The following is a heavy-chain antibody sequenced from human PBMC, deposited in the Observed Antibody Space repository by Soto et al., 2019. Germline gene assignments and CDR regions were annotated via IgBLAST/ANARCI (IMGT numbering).Heavy chain of an antibody. D-gene: IGHD3-3*01. J-gene: IGHJ4*02. Sequence: QVQLVQSGAEVKKPGASVKVSCKASGYTFTSYGISWVRQAPGQGLEWMGWISAYNGNTNYAQKLQGRVTMTTDTXTXXASMELRSLRSDDTAGYYCARDVSTIFGVVSTVDYWGQGTLVTVSS. CDR2: ISAYNGNT. CDR1: GYTFTSYG. CDR3: ARDVSTIFGVVSTVDY. V-gene: IGHV1-18*01.